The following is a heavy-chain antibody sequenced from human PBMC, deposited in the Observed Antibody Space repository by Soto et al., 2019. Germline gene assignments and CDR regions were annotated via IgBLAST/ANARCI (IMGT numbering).Heavy chain of an antibody. J-gene: IGHJ4*02. Sequence: QVHLAQSGAEVKKPGASVKVSCKASGYTFTSYVITWVRQAPGQGLERMGWISADNGNTEYSPKLQGRVTRTTDPSTSTASMELRSLRSDATAVYCCAREFSGPNWNYGAGLYYFDYWGQGTLVTVSS. V-gene: IGHV1-18*01. D-gene: IGHD1-7*01. CDR2: ISADNGNT. CDR3: AREFSGPNWNYGAGLYYFDY. CDR1: GYTFTSYV.